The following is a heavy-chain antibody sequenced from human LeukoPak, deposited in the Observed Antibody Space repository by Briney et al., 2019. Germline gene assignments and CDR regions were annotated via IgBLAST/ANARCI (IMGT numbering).Heavy chain of an antibody. CDR3: ARSPYSSSYDY. D-gene: IGHD6-13*01. V-gene: IGHV4-59*08. CDR2: IYYSGNT. J-gene: IGHJ4*02. Sequence: DTQSLMCTLCGRSISSYYWRWTRQPRGRGLECIGYIYYSGNTNYTPSLKSRVTISVDTSKNKFSLKLSSVTAADTAVYYCARSPYSSSYDYWGQGTLVTVSS. CDR1: GRSISSYY.